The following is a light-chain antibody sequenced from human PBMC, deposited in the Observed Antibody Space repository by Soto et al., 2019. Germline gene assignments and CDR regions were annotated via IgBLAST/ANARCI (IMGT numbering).Light chain of an antibody. CDR1: QDIRTW. CDR2: SAS. Sequence: DIQMTQSPSSVSASVGDRVTITCRASQDIRTWLAWFQQKPGEAPRLLIYSASSLDSGVPSRFSGSGSGTEFTLTISSLQSEDFAVYFCQQYNNWPTFGQGTKVEIK. CDR3: QQYNNWPT. J-gene: IGKJ1*01. V-gene: IGKV1-12*01.